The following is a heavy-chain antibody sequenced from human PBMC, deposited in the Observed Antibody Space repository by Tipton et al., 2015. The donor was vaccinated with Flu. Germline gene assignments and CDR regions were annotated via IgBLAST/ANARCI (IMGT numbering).Heavy chain of an antibody. J-gene: IGHJ2*01. D-gene: IGHD3-3*02. V-gene: IGHV3-23*01. Sequence: FLRLSCAASGFTFSSYDMSWVRQAPGKGLAWVSSIATSGSGTTYADSVKGRFTISRDNSKNTLNLQMNGLRAEDTAAYYCAAVLSLGHWYFALWGRGTLVTVSS. CDR2: IATSGSGT. CDR1: GFTFSSYD. CDR3: AAVLSLGHWYFAL.